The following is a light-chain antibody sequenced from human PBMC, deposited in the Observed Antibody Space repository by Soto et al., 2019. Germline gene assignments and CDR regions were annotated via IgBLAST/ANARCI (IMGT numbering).Light chain of an antibody. Sequence: DIQMTQAPSTLSASVGERVTITCRASQSISVWMAWYQQKPGRAPKLLIYDASNLESGVPSRFSGSGSGTEFTLAISSLQSDDFATYYCQQYNSDSWTFGQGTKVEIK. CDR1: QSISVW. J-gene: IGKJ1*01. V-gene: IGKV1-5*01. CDR2: DAS. CDR3: QQYNSDSWT.